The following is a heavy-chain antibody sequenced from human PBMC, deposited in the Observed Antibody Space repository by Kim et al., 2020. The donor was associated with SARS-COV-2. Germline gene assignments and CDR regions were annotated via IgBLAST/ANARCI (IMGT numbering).Heavy chain of an antibody. Sequence: GGSLRLSCAASGFTFSSYSMNWVRQAPGKGLEWVSSISSSSSYIYYADSVKGRFTISRDNAKNSLYLQMNSLRAEDTAVYYCARVLEHYDILTGYYLLNYFDYWGQGTLVTVSS. D-gene: IGHD3-9*01. V-gene: IGHV3-21*01. CDR2: ISSSSSYI. J-gene: IGHJ4*02. CDR1: GFTFSSYS. CDR3: ARVLEHYDILTGYYLLNYFDY.